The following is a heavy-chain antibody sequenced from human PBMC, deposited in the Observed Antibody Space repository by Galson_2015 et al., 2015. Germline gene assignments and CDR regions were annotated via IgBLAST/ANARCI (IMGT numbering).Heavy chain of an antibody. J-gene: IGHJ4*02. D-gene: IGHD2-15*01. CDR3: VREPYCSGGSCYGFDY. CDR1: GFTFSSYS. V-gene: IGHV3-48*02. CDR2: ISSSSSTI. Sequence: SLRLSCAASGFTFSSYSMNWVRQAPGKGLEWVSYISSSSSTIYYADSVKGRFTISRDNAKNSLYLQMNSLRDEDTAVYYCVREPYCSGGSCYGFDYWGQGTLVTVSS.